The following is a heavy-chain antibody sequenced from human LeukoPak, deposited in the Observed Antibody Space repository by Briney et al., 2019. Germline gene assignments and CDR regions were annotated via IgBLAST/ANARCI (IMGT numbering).Heavy chain of an antibody. CDR1: GFTFSSYS. CDR3: AKAVRTRSSTQSDAFDI. D-gene: IGHD6-13*01. Sequence: GGSLRLSCAASGFTFSSYSMNWVRQAPGKGLEWVSGISWNSGSIGYADSVKGRFTISRDNAKNSLYLQMNSLRAEDMALYYCAKAVRTRSSTQSDAFDIWGQGTMVTVSS. V-gene: IGHV3-9*03. J-gene: IGHJ3*02. CDR2: ISWNSGSI.